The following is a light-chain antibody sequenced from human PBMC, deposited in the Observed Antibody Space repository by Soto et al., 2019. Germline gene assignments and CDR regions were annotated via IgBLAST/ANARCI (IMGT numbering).Light chain of an antibody. Sequence: DIQMTQSPSTLSASVGDRVTLTCRASQSISSWLAWYQQKPGKAPKLLIYHAYSLESGVPSRFSGSGSGTDFTLTISSLQPEDFATYYCQQSYSTPWTFGQGTKVDIK. CDR1: QSISSW. CDR2: HAY. J-gene: IGKJ1*01. CDR3: QQSYSTPWT. V-gene: IGKV1-5*01.